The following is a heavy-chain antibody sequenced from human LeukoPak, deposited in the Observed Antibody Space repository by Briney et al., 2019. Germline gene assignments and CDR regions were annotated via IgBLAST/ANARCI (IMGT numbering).Heavy chain of an antibody. D-gene: IGHD3-22*01. V-gene: IGHV1-58*02. J-gene: IGHJ4*02. CDR3: AADQITNYYDSSGYGLRY. CDR2: IVVGSGNT. Sequence: SVKVSCKASGFTFTSSAMQWVRQARGQRLEWIGWIVVGSGNTNYAQKFQERVTITRDMSTSTAYMELSSLRSEETAVYYCAADQITNYYDSSGYGLRYWGQGTLVTVSS. CDR1: GFTFTSSA.